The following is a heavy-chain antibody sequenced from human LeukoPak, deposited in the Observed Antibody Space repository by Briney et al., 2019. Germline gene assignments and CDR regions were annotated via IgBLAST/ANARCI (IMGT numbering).Heavy chain of an antibody. D-gene: IGHD3-16*01. Sequence: PGGSLRLSCAASGFTFSNYWMHWVRQAPGKGLVWVSRINSDGSSTNYADSVKGRFTTSRDNARNTVYLQMNSLRAEDTAVYYCVRLLGRDYWGQGTLVTVSS. CDR3: VRLLGRDY. V-gene: IGHV3-74*01. CDR2: INSDGSST. CDR1: GFTFSNYW. J-gene: IGHJ4*02.